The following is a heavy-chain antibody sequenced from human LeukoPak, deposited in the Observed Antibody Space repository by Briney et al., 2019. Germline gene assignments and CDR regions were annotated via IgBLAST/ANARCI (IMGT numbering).Heavy chain of an antibody. CDR3: ARNYYDILTGSNYYYYMDV. V-gene: IGHV3-11*04. D-gene: IGHD3-9*01. CDR2: ISSSGSTI. CDR1: GFTFSDYY. J-gene: IGHJ6*03. Sequence: PGGSLRLSCAASGFTFSDYYMSWIRQAPGKGLEWVSYISSSGSTIYYADSVKGRFTISRDNAKNSLYLQMNSLRAEDTAVYYCARNYYDILTGSNYYYYMDVWGKGTTVTVSS.